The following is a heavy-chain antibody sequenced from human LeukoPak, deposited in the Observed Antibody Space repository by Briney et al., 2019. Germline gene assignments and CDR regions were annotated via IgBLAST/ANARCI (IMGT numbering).Heavy chain of an antibody. J-gene: IGHJ5*02. D-gene: IGHD3-10*01. Sequence: PSETLSLTCTVSVGSISSYYWSWIRQPPGKGLEWIGYVYYSGSTNYTPPLKSRVTISVDTSKNQFSLKLSSVTAADTAVYYCARGRIPYGSGRGGLFDRWGEGTLVTVSS. V-gene: IGHV4-59*08. CDR1: VGSISSYY. CDR2: VYYSGST. CDR3: ARGRIPYGSGRGGLFDR.